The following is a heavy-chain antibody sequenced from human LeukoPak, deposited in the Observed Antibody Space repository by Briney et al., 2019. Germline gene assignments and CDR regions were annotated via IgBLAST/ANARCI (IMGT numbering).Heavy chain of an antibody. V-gene: IGHV4-4*07. D-gene: IGHD6-13*01. CDR2: IYSTGST. CDR3: ARGIADPYSFDS. J-gene: IGHJ4*02. Sequence: SETLSLTCTVSGGSISFYYWSWTRQPAGKGLEWIGRIYSTGSTNYSPSLKSRVTMSVDKSKNQFSLNLSSVTAADTAVYYCARGIADPYSFDSWGQGTLVTVSS. CDR1: GGSISFYY.